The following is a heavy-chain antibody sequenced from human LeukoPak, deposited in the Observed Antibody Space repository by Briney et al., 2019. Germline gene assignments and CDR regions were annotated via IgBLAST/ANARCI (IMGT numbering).Heavy chain of an antibody. CDR3: ARGPRITIFGVFYYYGMDV. CDR2: ISSSGSTI. D-gene: IGHD3-3*01. V-gene: IGHV3-48*03. J-gene: IGHJ6*02. CDR1: GFTFSSYE. Sequence: GSLRLSCAAPGFTFSSYEMNWVRQAPGEGLEWVSYISSSGSTIYYADSVKGRFTISRDNAKNSLYLQMNSLRAEDTAVYYCARGPRITIFGVFYYYGMDVWGQGTTVTVSS.